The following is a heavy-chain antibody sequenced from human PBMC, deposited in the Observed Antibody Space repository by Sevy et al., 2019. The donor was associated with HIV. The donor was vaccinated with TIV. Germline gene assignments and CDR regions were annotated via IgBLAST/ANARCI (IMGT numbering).Heavy chain of an antibody. Sequence: SETLSLTCTVSGDSVSTSSKFWGWIRQPPGKGLEWIGSIHLTLSTFYNPSLKSRVIISEDTSKNQFSLRLSSVSAADTAVYYCARTQGGVGSAQGDSTSYPYAGDHYFDRWGRGTLVTVSS. CDR1: GDSVSTSSKF. D-gene: IGHD2-8*02. J-gene: IGHJ4*02. V-gene: IGHV4-39*01. CDR3: ARTQGGVGSAQGDSTSYPYAGDHYFDR. CDR2: IHLTLST.